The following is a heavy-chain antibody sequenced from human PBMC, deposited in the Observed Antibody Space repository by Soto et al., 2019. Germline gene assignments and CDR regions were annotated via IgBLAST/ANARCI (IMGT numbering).Heavy chain of an antibody. J-gene: IGHJ3*02. CDR2: IDPSDSYT. CDR1: GYSFTSYW. D-gene: IGHD4-17*01. Sequence: PGESLKISCKGSGYSFTSYWISWVRQMPGKGLEWMGRIDPSDSYTNYSPSFQGHVTISADKSISTAYLQWSSLKASDTAMYYCARQEVYGGPNDAFDIWGQGTMVTVSS. CDR3: ARQEVYGGPNDAFDI. V-gene: IGHV5-10-1*01.